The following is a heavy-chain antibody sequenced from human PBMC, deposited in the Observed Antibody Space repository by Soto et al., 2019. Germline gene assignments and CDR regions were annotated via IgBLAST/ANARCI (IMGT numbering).Heavy chain of an antibody. V-gene: IGHV4-34*01. CDR3: ARGYCTNGVCYAVFDY. J-gene: IGHJ4*02. CDR2: INHSGST. D-gene: IGHD2-8*01. CDR1: GGSFSGYY. Sequence: ASETLSLTCAVYGGSFSGYYWSWIRQPPGKGLEWIGEINHSGSTNYNPSLKSRVTISVDTSKNQFSLKLSSVTAADTAVYYCARGYCTNGVCYAVFDYWGQGTLVTVSS.